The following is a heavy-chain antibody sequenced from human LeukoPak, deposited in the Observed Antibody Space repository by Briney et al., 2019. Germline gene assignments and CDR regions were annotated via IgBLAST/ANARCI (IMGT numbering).Heavy chain of an antibody. Sequence: PGGSLRLSCAASGFTFSSYSMNWVRQAPGKGLEWVSSISSSSSYIYYADSVKGRFTISRDNAKNSLYLQMNSLRAEDTAAYYCARDPSPLGCSSTSCYVYWGQGTLVTVSS. CDR3: ARDPSPLGCSSTSCYVY. CDR1: GFTFSSYS. J-gene: IGHJ4*02. D-gene: IGHD2-2*01. CDR2: ISSSSSYI. V-gene: IGHV3-21*01.